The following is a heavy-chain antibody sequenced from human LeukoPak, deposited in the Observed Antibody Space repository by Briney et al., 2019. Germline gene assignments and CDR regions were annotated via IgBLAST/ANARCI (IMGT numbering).Heavy chain of an antibody. CDR2: IIPIFGTA. J-gene: IGHJ4*02. V-gene: IGHV1-69*13. Sequence: SVKVSCKASGGTFSSYAISWVRQAPGQGLEWMGGIIPIFGTANYAQKFQGRVTITADESTSTAYMELSSLRSEDTAVYYCATDPEYYDSSGYWGQGTLVTVSS. CDR3: ATDPEYYDSSGY. D-gene: IGHD3-22*01. CDR1: GGTFSSYA.